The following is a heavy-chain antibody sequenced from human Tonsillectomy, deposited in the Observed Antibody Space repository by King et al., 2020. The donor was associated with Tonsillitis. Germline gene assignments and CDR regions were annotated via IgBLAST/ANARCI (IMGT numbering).Heavy chain of an antibody. V-gene: IGHV3-13*01. D-gene: IGHD1-26*01. CDR3: TRLYRRALDY. CDR1: GFAFNNYN. J-gene: IGHJ4*02. CDR2: ITTTGST. Sequence: VQLVESGGGLVQPGGTLRLSCAASGFAFNNYNIHWVRQATGKGLEWVSAITTTGSTYYSESVRGRFTISRDIAKNSLYLQMNSLRAGDTALYYCTRLYRRALDYWGQGTLVTVSS.